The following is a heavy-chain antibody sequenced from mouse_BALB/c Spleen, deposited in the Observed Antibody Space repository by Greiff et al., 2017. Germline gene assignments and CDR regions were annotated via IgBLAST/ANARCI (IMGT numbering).Heavy chain of an antibody. Sequence: EVQLVESGGGLVQPGGSRKLSCAASGFTFSSFGMHWVRQAPEKGLEWVAYISSGSSTIYYADTVKGRFTISRDNPKNTLFLQMTSLRSEDTAMYYCARSGDYDPWFAYWGQGTLVTVSA. V-gene: IGHV5-17*02. CDR3: ARSGDYDPWFAY. CDR1: GFTFSSFG. CDR2: ISSGSSTI. D-gene: IGHD2-4*01. J-gene: IGHJ3*01.